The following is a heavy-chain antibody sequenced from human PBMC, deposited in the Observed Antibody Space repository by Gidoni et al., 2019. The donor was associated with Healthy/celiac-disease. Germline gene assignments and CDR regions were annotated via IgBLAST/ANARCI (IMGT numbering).Heavy chain of an antibody. CDR3: AKGKTYYDFWSGYYTHYYYYMDV. Sequence: QVQLQESGPRLVKPSQTLSLTCTVSGGSISSGGYYWSWIRQHPGKGLEWIGYIYYSGSTYYNPSLKSRVTISVDTSKNQFSLKLSSVTAADTAVYYCAKGKTYYDFWSGYYTHYYYYMDVWGKGTTVTVSS. D-gene: IGHD3-3*01. J-gene: IGHJ6*03. CDR1: GGSISSGGYY. CDR2: IYYSGST. V-gene: IGHV4-31*03.